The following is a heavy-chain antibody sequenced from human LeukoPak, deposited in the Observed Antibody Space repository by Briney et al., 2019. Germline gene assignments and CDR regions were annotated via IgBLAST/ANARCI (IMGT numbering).Heavy chain of an antibody. CDR2: VYYSGST. CDR1: GGSVSSGSYY. CDR3: ARDSPGGATEYFDY. V-gene: IGHV4-61*01. D-gene: IGHD1-26*01. Sequence: PSETLSLTCTVSGGSVSSGSYYWSWIRRPPGKGLEWIGYVYYSGSTNYNPSLKSRVTISVDTSKNQFSLKLSSVTAADTAVYYCARDSPGGATEYFDYWGQGTLVTVSS. J-gene: IGHJ4*02.